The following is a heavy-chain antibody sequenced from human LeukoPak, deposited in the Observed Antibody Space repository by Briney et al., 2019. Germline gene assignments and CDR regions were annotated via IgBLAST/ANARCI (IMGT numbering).Heavy chain of an antibody. Sequence: PGGSLRLSCAASGFTFSDYGMTWVRQAPGKGLEWVSCISAGGGYTYYAESVKGRFTISRDHSSNTLYLQMNSLRAEDTAVYYCAKDRSGYFDWFDSWGQGTLVTVSS. J-gene: IGHJ5*01. CDR3: AKDRSGYFDWFDS. CDR1: GFTFSDYG. V-gene: IGHV3-23*01. D-gene: IGHD3-9*01. CDR2: ISAGGGYT.